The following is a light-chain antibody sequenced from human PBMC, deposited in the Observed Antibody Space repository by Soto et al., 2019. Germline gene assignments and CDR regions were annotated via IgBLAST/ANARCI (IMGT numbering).Light chain of an antibody. Sequence: QSALTQPRSVSGSPGQSVTISCTGTSSDVGGYNYVSWYQQHPVKAPKLIIYEVNNRPSGVSNRFSGSKSGNTASLTISGLQAEDEADYYCSSHTRSSTYVFGTGTKLTVL. J-gene: IGLJ1*01. CDR3: SSHTRSSTYV. V-gene: IGLV2-14*01. CDR1: SSDVGGYNY. CDR2: EVN.